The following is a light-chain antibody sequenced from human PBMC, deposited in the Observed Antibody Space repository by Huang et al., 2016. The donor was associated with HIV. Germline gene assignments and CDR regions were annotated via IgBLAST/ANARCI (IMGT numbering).Light chain of an antibody. Sequence: ELVLTQLPATLSLSPGQRPILSCRASQSVSSYLAWYQQKPGQSPRLLIYDASTRATDIPARFNGSWSGTDFTLIISSLDPEDSATYYCQECDNWPRVTFGGGTKVEIK. CDR1: QSVSSY. CDR2: DAS. J-gene: IGKJ4*01. V-gene: IGKV3-11*01. CDR3: QECDNWPRVT.